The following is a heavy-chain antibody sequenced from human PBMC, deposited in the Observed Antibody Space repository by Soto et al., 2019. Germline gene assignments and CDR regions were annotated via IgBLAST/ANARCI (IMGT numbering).Heavy chain of an antibody. J-gene: IGHJ6*02. CDR2: ISYDGKYK. CDR3: ARTRASSDYYFYFGMDV. CDR1: GFTFSSYG. Sequence: QVQLVESGGGVVQSGRSLRLSCVASGFTFSSYGIHWVRQAPGKGLDWLAVISYDGKYKYYADSVEGRFTMSRDNSKNTLFLQVNSPRTEDRAVYYCARTRASSDYYFYFGMDVWVQGTTVTVSS. V-gene: IGHV3-30*03.